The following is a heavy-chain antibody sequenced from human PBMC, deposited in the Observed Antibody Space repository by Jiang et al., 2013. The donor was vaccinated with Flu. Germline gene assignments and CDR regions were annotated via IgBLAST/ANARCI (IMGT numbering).Heavy chain of an antibody. CDR3: TTNPGTWGXD. D-gene: IGHD7-27*01. V-gene: IGHV3-15*01. Sequence: VQLVESGGNLVKPGGSLRLSCVASGLNFNNAWLCWVRQAPGKGLEWVGQIRSNSNGGTADYAAPVDGRFTISRDDSRNTLYLQMNSLKTEDTGVYFCTTNPGTWGXDWGPGTLVTVSS. CDR2: IRSNSNGGTA. CDR1: GLNFNNAW. J-gene: IGHJ4*02.